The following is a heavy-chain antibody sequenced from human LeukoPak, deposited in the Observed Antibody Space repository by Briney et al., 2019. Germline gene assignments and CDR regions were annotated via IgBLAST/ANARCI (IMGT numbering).Heavy chain of an antibody. J-gene: IGHJ6*03. CDR1: GFTFSSYS. V-gene: IGHV3-21*01. D-gene: IGHD3-10*01. Sequence: PVGSLRLSCAASGFTFSSYSMNWVRQAPGKGLEWVSSISSSSSYIYYADSVKGRFTISRDNAKNSLYLQMNSLRAEDTAVYYCAREGLWFGELTPHYYYYMDVWGKGTTVTVSS. CDR3: AREGLWFGELTPHYYYYMDV. CDR2: ISSSSSYI.